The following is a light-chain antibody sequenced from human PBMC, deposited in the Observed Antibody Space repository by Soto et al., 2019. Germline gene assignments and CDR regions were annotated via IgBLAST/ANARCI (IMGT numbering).Light chain of an antibody. CDR3: CSYAGSNSLI. CDR1: NGDVGSYDL. V-gene: IGLV2-23*02. J-gene: IGLJ2*01. CDR2: EVN. Sequence: QSALTQPASVSGSPGQSITISCTGTNGDVGSYDLVSWYQRYPGEAPKLIIYEVNKRPSRISNLFSGSKSGNMASLTISGLQAEEEAEYDCCSYAGSNSLIFGGGTKLTAL.